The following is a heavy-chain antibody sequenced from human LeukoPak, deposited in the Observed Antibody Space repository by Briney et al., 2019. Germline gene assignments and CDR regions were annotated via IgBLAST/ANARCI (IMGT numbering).Heavy chain of an antibody. J-gene: IGHJ4*02. CDR2: IYYSGST. V-gene: IGHV4-59*12. CDR3: ARDVGSSGWYGGYYFDY. Sequence: PSETLSLTCTVSGGSISSYYWSWIRQPPGKGLEWIGYIYYSGSTNYNPSLKSRVTISVDTSKNQFSLKLSSVTAADTAVYYCARDVGSSGWYGGYYFDYWGQGTLVTVSS. CDR1: GGSISSYY. D-gene: IGHD6-19*01.